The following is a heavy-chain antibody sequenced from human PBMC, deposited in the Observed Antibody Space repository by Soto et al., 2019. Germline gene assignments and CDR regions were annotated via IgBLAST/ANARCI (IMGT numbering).Heavy chain of an antibody. Sequence: PSETLSLTCTVSGGSISSYYWSWIRQPPGKGLEWIGYIYYSGSTNYNPSLKSRVTISVDTSKNQFSLKLSSVTAADTAVYYCARDLGYCSGGSCYGYYYYGMDVWGQGTTLTVSS. CDR2: IYYSGST. J-gene: IGHJ6*02. CDR3: ARDLGYCSGGSCYGYYYYGMDV. V-gene: IGHV4-59*01. D-gene: IGHD2-15*01. CDR1: GGSISSYY.